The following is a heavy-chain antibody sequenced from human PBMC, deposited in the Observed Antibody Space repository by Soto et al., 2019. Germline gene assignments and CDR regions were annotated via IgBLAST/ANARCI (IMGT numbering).Heavy chain of an antibody. CDR3: AKNSQEAVGTDFFDL. Sequence: XGCLGLSCAGSGFTVSNLAVGWVRQAPGKGPEWVSSVSGGGSASFSADSVRGRFSVSRDNSKNTLFLQMNTLRVEDTAVYYCAKNSQEAVGTDFFDLWAQGTQVTVSS. V-gene: IGHV3-23*01. CDR1: GFTVSNLA. CDR2: VSGGGSAS. J-gene: IGHJ4*02. D-gene: IGHD6-13*01.